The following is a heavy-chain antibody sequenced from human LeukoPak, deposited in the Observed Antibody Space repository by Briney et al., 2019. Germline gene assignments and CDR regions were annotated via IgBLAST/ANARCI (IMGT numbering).Heavy chain of an antibody. J-gene: IGHJ5*02. CDR3: ARPSITMVRGFDP. Sequence: SETLSLTCTVSGGSISSSSYYWGWIRQPPGKGLEWIGSFYYSGSTYYNPSLKSRVTISVDTSKNQFSLKLSSVTAADTAVYYCARPSITMVRGFDPWGQGTLVTVSS. CDR1: GGSISSSSYY. CDR2: FYYSGST. V-gene: IGHV4-39*01. D-gene: IGHD3-10*01.